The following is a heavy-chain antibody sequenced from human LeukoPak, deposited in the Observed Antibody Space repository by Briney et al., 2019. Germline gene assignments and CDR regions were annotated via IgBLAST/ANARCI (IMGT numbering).Heavy chain of an antibody. Sequence: GGSLRLSCAASGFTFSNYEMNWLRQAPGKGLEWVSSISSSSSYIYYADSVKGRFTISRDNAKNSLYLQMNSLRAEDTAVYYCATAAAGTDDAFDIWGQGTMVTVSS. V-gene: IGHV3-21*01. J-gene: IGHJ3*02. D-gene: IGHD6-13*01. CDR2: ISSSSSYI. CDR3: ATAAAGTDDAFDI. CDR1: GFTFSNYE.